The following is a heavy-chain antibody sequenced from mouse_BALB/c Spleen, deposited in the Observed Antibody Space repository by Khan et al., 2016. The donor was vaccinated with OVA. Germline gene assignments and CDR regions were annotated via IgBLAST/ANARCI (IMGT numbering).Heavy chain of an antibody. CDR2: ISYSGVT. D-gene: IGHD1-1*01. J-gene: IGHJ2*01. CDR1: GYSITSGYA. CDR3: GRGNYYGYYFDY. Sequence: VQLQQSGPGLVKPSQSLSLTCTVTGYSITSGYAWNWIRQFPGNKLEWMGYISYSGVTSYTPSLKSRTSITRDTSKNQFFLLLNSVTTEDTATYYFGRGNYYGYYFDYWGQGTTLTVSS. V-gene: IGHV3-2*02.